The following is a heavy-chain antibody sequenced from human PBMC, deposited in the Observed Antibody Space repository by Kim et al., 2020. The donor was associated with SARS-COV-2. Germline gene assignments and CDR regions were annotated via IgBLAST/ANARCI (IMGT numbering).Heavy chain of an antibody. Sequence: GGSLRLSCAASGFTFSHYAMHWVRQAPGKGLESVSAVSSDWGSTSYANSVKGRFTISRDNSKNTLYLQMGSLRPEDMAVYYCARSGCTSISCLDYWGQGT. D-gene: IGHD2-2*01. CDR2: VSSDWGST. CDR3: ARSGCTSISCLDY. CDR1: GFTFSHYA. V-gene: IGHV3-64*01. J-gene: IGHJ4*02.